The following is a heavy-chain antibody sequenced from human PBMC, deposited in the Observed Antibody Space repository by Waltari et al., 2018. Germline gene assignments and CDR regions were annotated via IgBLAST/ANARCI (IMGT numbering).Heavy chain of an antibody. D-gene: IGHD3-22*01. CDR2: ISSSSSTI. Sequence: TFSSYSMNWVRQAPGKGLEWVSYISSSSSTIYYADSVKSRFTISRDNAKNSLYLQMNSLRAEDTAVYYCARVRYDSSGYPPNWFDPWGQGTLVTVSS. V-gene: IGHV3-48*01. J-gene: IGHJ5*02. CDR3: ARVRYDSSGYPPNWFDP. CDR1: TFSSYS.